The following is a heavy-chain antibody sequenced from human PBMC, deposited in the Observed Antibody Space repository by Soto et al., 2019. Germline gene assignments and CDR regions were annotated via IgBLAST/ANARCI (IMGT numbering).Heavy chain of an antibody. J-gene: IGHJ4*02. Sequence: SETLSLTCAVYGGSFSGYYWSWIRQPPGKGLEWIGEINHSGSTNYNPSLKSRVTISVDTSKNQFSLKLSSVTAADTAVYYCAKQARIVWGSYRTYYFDYWGQGTLVTVSS. CDR2: INHSGST. CDR1: GGSFSGYY. D-gene: IGHD3-16*02. CDR3: AKQARIVWGSYRTYYFDY. V-gene: IGHV4-34*01.